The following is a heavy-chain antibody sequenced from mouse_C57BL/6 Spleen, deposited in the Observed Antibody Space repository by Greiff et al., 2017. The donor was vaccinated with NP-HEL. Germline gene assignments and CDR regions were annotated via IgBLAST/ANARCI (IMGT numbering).Heavy chain of an antibody. V-gene: IGHV1-4*01. D-gene: IGHD2-4*01. CDR1: ASTFPGSP. Sequence: VKLQESGAELERPGAQGKWSSRAFASTFPGSPMHWENQRPGRGLEWIGYINPSSGYTKYNQKFKDKATLTADKSSSTAYMQLSSLTSEDSAVYYCVYDYDPFAYWGQGTLVTVSA. CDR3: VYDYDPFAY. J-gene: IGHJ3*01. CDR2: INPSSGYT.